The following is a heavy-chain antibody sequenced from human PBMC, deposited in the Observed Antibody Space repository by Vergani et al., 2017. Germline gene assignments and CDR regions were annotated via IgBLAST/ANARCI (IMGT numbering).Heavy chain of an antibody. Sequence: QVQLVQSGSEVRKPGASVKVSCQVSGYSLTELTIHWVRQAPGKGLEWMGGFDPEHGEVTFAHHIQGRVTMTEDRSTDTAYMELSSLRPEDTAVYYCATDSRIVATGWGQGTLVTVSS. J-gene: IGHJ4*02. CDR1: GYSLTELT. V-gene: IGHV1-24*01. CDR2: FDPEHGEV. D-gene: IGHD5-12*01. CDR3: ATDSRIVATG.